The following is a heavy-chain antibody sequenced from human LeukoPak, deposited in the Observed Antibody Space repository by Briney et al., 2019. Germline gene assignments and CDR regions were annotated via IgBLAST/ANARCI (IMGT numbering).Heavy chain of an antibody. CDR2: ISTSSSYI. J-gene: IGHJ5*02. D-gene: IGHD5-12*01. CDR3: ARDRMTFSGYDTGCFDP. V-gene: IGHV3-21*01. CDR1: GFTFSSYN. Sequence: GGSRRLSCAVSGFTFSSYNINWVRQAPGKGLEWVSSISTSSSYIYYADSVKGRFTISRDNAKKSLYLQMNSLRAEDTAVYYCARDRMTFSGYDTGCFDPWGQGTLVTVSS.